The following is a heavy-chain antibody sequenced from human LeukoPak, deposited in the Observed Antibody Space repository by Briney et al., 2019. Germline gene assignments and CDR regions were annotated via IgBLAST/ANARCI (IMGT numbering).Heavy chain of an antibody. CDR3: AKEPGAAAGRNWFDP. CDR1: GFTFSSYA. Sequence: GSLRLSCAASGFTFSSYAMGWVRQAPGKGLEWVSAISGSGGSTYYADSVKGRFTISRDNSQNTLYLQMNSLRAEDTAVYYCAKEPGAAAGRNWFDPWGQGTLVTVSS. V-gene: IGHV3-23*01. D-gene: IGHD6-13*01. CDR2: ISGSGGST. J-gene: IGHJ5*02.